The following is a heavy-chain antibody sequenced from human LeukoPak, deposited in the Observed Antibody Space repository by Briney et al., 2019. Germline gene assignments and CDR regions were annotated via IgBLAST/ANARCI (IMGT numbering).Heavy chain of an antibody. Sequence: GGSLRLSCAASGFIVSSNHMSWVRQAPGKGLEWVSVIYTDRSTDYADSVKARFTISRDNSMNTVNLQMNNLRAEDTAVYYCAARIWSAYYTFDCWGQGTLVTVSS. CDR2: IYTDRST. J-gene: IGHJ4*02. CDR1: GFIVSSNH. V-gene: IGHV3-53*01. CDR3: AARIWSAYYTFDC. D-gene: IGHD3-3*01.